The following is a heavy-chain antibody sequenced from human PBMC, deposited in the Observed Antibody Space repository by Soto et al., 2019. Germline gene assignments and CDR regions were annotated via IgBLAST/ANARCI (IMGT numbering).Heavy chain of an antibody. CDR3: ARDRGSYALDY. V-gene: IGHV1-18*01. CDR1: GYTFTSYG. D-gene: IGHD1-26*01. CDR2: ISANNGNT. J-gene: IGHJ4*02. Sequence: QVQLVQSGAEVKKPGASVKVSCKASGYTFTSYGISWVRQAPGQGLEWMGWISANNGNTNYAQKLQGRVTMTTDTSTNTDYMELRSLRSDDTAVYYCARDRGSYALDYWGQGTLVTVSS.